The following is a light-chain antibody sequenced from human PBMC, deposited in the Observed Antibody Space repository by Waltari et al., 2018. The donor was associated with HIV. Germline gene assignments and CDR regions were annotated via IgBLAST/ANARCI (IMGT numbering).Light chain of an antibody. CDR1: SSDVGGYNY. Sequence: QSALTQPASVSGSPGPSIPISCTGTSSDVGGYNYVSWYQQHPGKAPKLMIYEVSNRPSGVSNRFAGSKSGNTASLTISGLQAEDEADYYCSSYTSSSTGVFGTGTKVTVL. J-gene: IGLJ1*01. CDR3: SSYTSSSTGV. V-gene: IGLV2-14*01. CDR2: EVS.